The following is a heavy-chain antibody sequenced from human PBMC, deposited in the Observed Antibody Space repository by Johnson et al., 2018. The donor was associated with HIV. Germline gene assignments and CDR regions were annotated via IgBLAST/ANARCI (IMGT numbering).Heavy chain of an antibody. V-gene: IGHV3-9*01. D-gene: IGHD5-18*01. CDR3: ARAYSYGACDF. Sequence: VQLVESGGGLVQPGRSLRLSCAASGFTFDDYAMHWVRQAPGKGLEWVSGISWNSGSIGYADSVKGRFTISRDNSKNTLYFQMNSLRAEDTAVYYCARAYSYGACDFWGHGKMVTVSS. CDR1: GFTFDDYA. CDR2: ISWNSGSI. J-gene: IGHJ3*01.